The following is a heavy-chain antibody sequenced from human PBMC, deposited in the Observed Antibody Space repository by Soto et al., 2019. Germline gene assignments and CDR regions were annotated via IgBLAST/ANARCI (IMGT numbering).Heavy chain of an antibody. D-gene: IGHD3-10*01. CDR3: DRAPPGPPPRWDV. CDR2: IYYTGST. CDR1: VGSMSIGAQA. J-gene: IGHJ6*02. V-gene: IGHV4-30-2*01. Sequence: SETLSLTCTVSVGSMSIGAQAWSWIRQPPGKGLEWLGFIYYTGSTYYNPSLKSRVTLSVDRSKNQFSLNLTSVTAADTAMYFCDRAPPGPPPRWDVWGQGTTVTVSS.